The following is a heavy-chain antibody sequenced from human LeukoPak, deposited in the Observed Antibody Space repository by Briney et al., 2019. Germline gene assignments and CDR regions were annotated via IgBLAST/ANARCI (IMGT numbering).Heavy chain of an antibody. D-gene: IGHD1-14*01. CDR1: GFTFGHYW. J-gene: IGHJ4*02. Sequence: GGSLRLSCAASGFTFGHYWMTWVRQALGQGLEWVANINQDGSEKYIGDSVKGRFTISRDNAKNSLYLHLNSVRADDTAVYYCARALRNHHHGEDYFDSWGQGTLVTVSS. CDR2: INQDGSEK. CDR3: ARALRNHHHGEDYFDS. V-gene: IGHV3-7*01.